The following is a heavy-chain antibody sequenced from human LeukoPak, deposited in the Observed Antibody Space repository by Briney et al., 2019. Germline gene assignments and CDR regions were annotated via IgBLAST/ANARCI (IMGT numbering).Heavy chain of an antibody. CDR1: GGTFSSYA. Sequence: SVKVSCKASGGTFSSYAISWVRQAPGQGLEWMGGIIPIFGTANYAQKFQGRVTITTDESTSTAYMELSSLRSEDTAVYYCARGRPIYDFDSWFDPWGQGTLVTVSP. V-gene: IGHV1-69*05. D-gene: IGHD3-3*01. J-gene: IGHJ5*02. CDR3: ARGRPIYDFDSWFDP. CDR2: IIPIFGTA.